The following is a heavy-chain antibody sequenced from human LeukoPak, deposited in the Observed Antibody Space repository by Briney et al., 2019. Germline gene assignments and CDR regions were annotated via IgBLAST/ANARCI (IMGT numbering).Heavy chain of an antibody. J-gene: IGHJ3*02. CDR2: MNPNSGNT. D-gene: IGHD3-3*01. Sequence: ASVKVSCKASGYTFTSYDINWVRQATGPGLEWMGWMNPNSGNTGYAQKFQGRVTMTRNTSISTAYMELSSLRSEDTAVYYCARWLYDFWSGSGFNDAFDIWGQGTMVTVSS. CDR3: ARWLYDFWSGSGFNDAFDI. CDR1: GYTFTSYD. V-gene: IGHV1-8*01.